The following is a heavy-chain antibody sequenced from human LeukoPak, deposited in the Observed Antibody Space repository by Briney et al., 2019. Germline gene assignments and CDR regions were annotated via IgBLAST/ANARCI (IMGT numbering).Heavy chain of an antibody. CDR2: VDSSGSHI. D-gene: IGHD2-21*01. J-gene: IGHJ4*02. CDR1: GFTFSSYS. V-gene: IGHV3-21*01. Sequence: GGSLRLSCAASGFTFSSYSMNWVRQAPGKGLEWVSSVDSSGSHIYYAGSVRGRFTISRDNAKNSLYLQMNSLRADDTAIYYCTRDIAPSGDFDYWGQGTLVTVSS. CDR3: TRDIAPSGDFDY.